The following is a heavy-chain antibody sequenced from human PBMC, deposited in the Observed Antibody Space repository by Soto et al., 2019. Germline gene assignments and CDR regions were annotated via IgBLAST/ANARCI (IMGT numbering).Heavy chain of an antibody. J-gene: IGHJ4*02. CDR1: GFTFGDYA. D-gene: IGHD2-21*02. CDR2: IRSKAYGGTT. Sequence: GGSLRLSCTASGFTFGDYAMSWFRQAPGKGLEWVGFIRSKAYGGTTEYAASVKGRFTISRDDSKSIAYLQMNSLKTEDTAVYYCTRGNCGGDCYSGYWGQGTLVTVSS. CDR3: TRGNCGGDCYSGY. V-gene: IGHV3-49*03.